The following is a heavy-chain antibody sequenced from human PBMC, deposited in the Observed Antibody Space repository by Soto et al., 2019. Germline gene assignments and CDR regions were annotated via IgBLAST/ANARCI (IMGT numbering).Heavy chain of an antibody. J-gene: IGHJ5*02. CDR2: IYYSGST. V-gene: IGHV4-31*03. CDR1: GGSISSGGYY. D-gene: IGHD3-10*01. CDR3: AREGYYYGSGTHQTTVFDP. Sequence: QVQLQESGPGLVKPSQTLSLTCTVSGGSISSGGYYWSWIRQHPGKGLEWIGYIYYSGSTYYNPSLKSRVTISVDTSKSQFSLKLSSVTAADTAVYYCAREGYYYGSGTHQTTVFDPWGQGTLVTVSS.